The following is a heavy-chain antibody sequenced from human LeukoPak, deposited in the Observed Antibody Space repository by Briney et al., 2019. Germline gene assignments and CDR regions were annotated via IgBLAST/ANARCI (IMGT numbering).Heavy chain of an antibody. Sequence: GGSLRLSCAASGSTFSSYAMTWVRQAPGKGLEWVANIKQDGSEKYYVDSVKGRFTISRDNAKNSLYLQMDSLRAEDTAVYYCAREGQWFGELLGDYWGQGTLVTVSS. D-gene: IGHD3-10*01. CDR3: AREGQWFGELLGDY. V-gene: IGHV3-7*01. CDR1: GSTFSSYA. CDR2: IKQDGSEK. J-gene: IGHJ4*02.